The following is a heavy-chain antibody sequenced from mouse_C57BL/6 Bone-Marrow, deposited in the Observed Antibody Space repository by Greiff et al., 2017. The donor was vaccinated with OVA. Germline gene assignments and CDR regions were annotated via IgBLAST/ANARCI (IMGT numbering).Heavy chain of an antibody. J-gene: IGHJ2*01. V-gene: IGHV1-52*01. CDR2: IDPSDSET. CDR3: ASLHYYGSSYVDY. D-gene: IGHD1-1*01. Sequence: VQLQQPGAELVRPGSSVKLSCKASGYTFTSYWMHWVKQRPIQGLEWIGNIDPSDSETHYNQKFKDKATLTVDKSSSTAYMQLSSLTSEDAAVYYCASLHYYGSSYVDYWGQGTTLTVSS. CDR1: GYTFTSYW.